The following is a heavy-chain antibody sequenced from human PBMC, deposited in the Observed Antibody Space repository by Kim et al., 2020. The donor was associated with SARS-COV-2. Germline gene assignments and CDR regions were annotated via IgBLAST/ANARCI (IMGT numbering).Heavy chain of an antibody. CDR2: IYYSGST. D-gene: IGHD4-17*01. CDR3: VTFTTVYYYYGMDV. V-gene: IGHV4-39*01. J-gene: IGHJ6*02. CDR1: GGSISSSSYY. Sequence: SETLSLTCTVSGGSISSSSYYWGWIRQPPGKGLEWIGSIYYSGSTYYNPSLKSRVTISVDTSKNQFSLKLSSVTAADTAVYYCVTFTTVYYYYGMDVWGQGTTVTVS.